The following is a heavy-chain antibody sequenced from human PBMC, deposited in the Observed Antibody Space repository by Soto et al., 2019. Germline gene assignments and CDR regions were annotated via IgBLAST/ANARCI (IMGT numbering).Heavy chain of an antibody. J-gene: IGHJ6*02. CDR2: ISAYNGNT. Sequence: ASVKVSCKASGYTFTSYGISWVRQAPGQGLEWMGWISAYNGNTNYAQKLQGRVTMTTDTSTSTAYMGLRSLRSDDTAVYYCARGLKYSYGQNYYYYGMDVWGQGPTVTVSS. CDR1: GYTFTSYG. CDR3: ARGLKYSYGQNYYYYGMDV. V-gene: IGHV1-18*01. D-gene: IGHD5-18*01.